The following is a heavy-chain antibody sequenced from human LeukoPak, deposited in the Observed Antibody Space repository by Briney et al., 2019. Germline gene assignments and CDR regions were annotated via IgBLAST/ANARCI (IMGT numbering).Heavy chain of an antibody. CDR1: GFTFRSYG. J-gene: IGHJ4*02. CDR2: IRYDGSNK. CDR3: ANGGGAYDVIDY. Sequence: GGSLRLSCAASGFTFRSYGMHWVRQAPGKGLEWVAYIRYDGSNKFYTDSVKGRFTISRDKSKNTLYLQMNSLRSEDTGVYYCANGGGAYDVIDYWGQGTLVTVSS. V-gene: IGHV3-30*02. D-gene: IGHD3-16*01.